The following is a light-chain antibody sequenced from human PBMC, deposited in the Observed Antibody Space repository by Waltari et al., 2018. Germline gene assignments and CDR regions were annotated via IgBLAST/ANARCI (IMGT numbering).Light chain of an antibody. V-gene: IGKV3-11*01. Sequence: EVVLTQSPATLSLSPGEGATLSCRARQSVSAYLAWYQQKPGQAPRLLIYGSSTRATGVPDRFSGRGSGTDFSLTISSVEPEDFAVYYCQHTTDWPPAFTFGPGTRVDLK. CDR2: GSS. CDR1: QSVSAY. CDR3: QHTTDWPPAFT. J-gene: IGKJ3*01.